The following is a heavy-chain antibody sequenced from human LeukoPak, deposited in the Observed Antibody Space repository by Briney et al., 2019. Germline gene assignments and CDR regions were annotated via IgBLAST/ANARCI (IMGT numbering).Heavy chain of an antibody. D-gene: IGHD6-6*01. Sequence: SQTLSLTCTVSGASISSGGYYWSWIRQPAGGGLEWIGRIYTSGITNYNPSLGSRVSISLDTSENQFSLKLSSVTAADTAVYYCARGAALYYFDWWGXXTLXTVSS. CDR3: ARGAALYYFDW. V-gene: IGHV4-61*02. CDR2: IYTSGIT. CDR1: GASISSGGYY. J-gene: IGHJ4*01.